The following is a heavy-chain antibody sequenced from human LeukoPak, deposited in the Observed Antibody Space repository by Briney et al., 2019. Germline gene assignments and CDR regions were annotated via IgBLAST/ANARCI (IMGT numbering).Heavy chain of an antibody. D-gene: IGHD3-10*01. CDR2: ISSSSSYT. CDR3: ARWDYGSGREYFDY. J-gene: IGHJ4*02. CDR1: GFTFSDYY. V-gene: IGHV3-11*03. Sequence: GGSLRLSCAASGFTFSDYYMSWIRQAPGKGLEWVSYISSSSSYTNYADSVKGGFTISRDNAKNALYLQMNSLRAEDTAVYYCARWDYGSGREYFDYWGQGTLVTVSS.